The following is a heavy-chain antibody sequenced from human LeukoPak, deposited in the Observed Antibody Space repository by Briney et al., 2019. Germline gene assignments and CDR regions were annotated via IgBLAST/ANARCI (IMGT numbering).Heavy chain of an antibody. CDR3: VREARGYHYTYFDY. D-gene: IGHD5-18*01. CDR1: GFTLGSHD. Sequence: GGSLRLSCTASGFTLGSHDMPWVRQIPGQGLEWVAAVSSGFHAFFADSVQGRFTVSREDARNSLYLQMNSLRAGDTGVYYCVREARGYHYTYFDYWGQGTLVTVSS. J-gene: IGHJ4*02. V-gene: IGHV3-13*01. CDR2: VSSGFHA.